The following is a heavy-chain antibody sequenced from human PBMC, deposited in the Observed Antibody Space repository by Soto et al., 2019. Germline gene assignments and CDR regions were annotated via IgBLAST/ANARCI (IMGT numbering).Heavy chain of an antibody. D-gene: IGHD3-16*01. CDR2: IKPEGSNK. CDR1: RLTFGNYW. CDR3: ASLDHGIEYDGRGDFDS. Sequence: EVQLVESGGGLVQPGASLRLSCAASRLTFGNYWMSWVRQAPGKGLEWVAGIKPEGSNKYYVDSVMGRFTISRDNAKKLLYLQINNLRDDDTAVYYCASLDHGIEYDGRGDFDSWGQGTLVTVSS. J-gene: IGHJ4*02. V-gene: IGHV3-7*01.